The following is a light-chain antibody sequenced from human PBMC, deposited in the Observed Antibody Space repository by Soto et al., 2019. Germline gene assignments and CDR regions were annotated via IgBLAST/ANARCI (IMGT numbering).Light chain of an antibody. CDR2: AAS. CDR3: QQLNTYPLT. CDR1: QGISGX. Sequence: DIQLTQSPSFLSASVGDRVTLTCRASQGISGXXXWYQQKPGKAPKLLIFAASTLQSGVPSRFSGSGSGTEFTLTISSLQPEDFATYYCQQLNTYPLTFGGGTKVEIK. J-gene: IGKJ4*01. V-gene: IGKV1-9*01.